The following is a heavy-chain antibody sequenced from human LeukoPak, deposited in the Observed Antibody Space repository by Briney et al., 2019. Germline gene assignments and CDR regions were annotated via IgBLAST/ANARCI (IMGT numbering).Heavy chain of an antibody. CDR1: GITLSNYG. CDR3: ARGIQYNWFDS. J-gene: IGHJ5*01. Sequence: SGGSLRLSCAVSGITLSNYGMSWVRQAPGKGLEWVSYISSSSGTIYYADSVKGRFTISRDNAKNSLYLQMNSLRAEDTAVYYCARGIQYNWFDSWGQGTLVTVSS. CDR2: ISSSSGTI. D-gene: IGHD5-18*01. V-gene: IGHV3-48*04.